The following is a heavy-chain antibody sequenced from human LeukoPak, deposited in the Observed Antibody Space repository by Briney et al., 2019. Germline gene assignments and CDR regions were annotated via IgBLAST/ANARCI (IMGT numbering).Heavy chain of an antibody. CDR3: AKAHRSGWYGLYWYFDL. CDR2: ISGSGGST. Sequence: GGSLRLSCAASGFTFSSYEMNWVRQAPGKGLEWVSAISGSGGSTYYADSVKGRFTISRDNSKNTLSLQMNSLRAEDTAIYYCAKAHRSGWYGLYWYFDLWGRGTLVTVSS. D-gene: IGHD6-19*01. CDR1: GFTFSSYE. J-gene: IGHJ2*01. V-gene: IGHV3-23*01.